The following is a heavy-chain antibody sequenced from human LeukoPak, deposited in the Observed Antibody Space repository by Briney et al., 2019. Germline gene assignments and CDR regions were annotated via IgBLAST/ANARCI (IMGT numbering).Heavy chain of an antibody. CDR3: ARDRIVGATPIDY. CDR1: GFTFSSYS. J-gene: IGHJ4*02. D-gene: IGHD1-26*01. CDR2: ISTGSSFK. Sequence: KAGGSLRLSCAASGFTFSSYSMNWVRQAPGKGLEWVSSISTGSSFKYYADSVKGRFTISRDNAKNSLYLQMNSLRAEDTAVYYCARDRIVGATPIDYWGQGTLVTVSS. V-gene: IGHV3-21*01.